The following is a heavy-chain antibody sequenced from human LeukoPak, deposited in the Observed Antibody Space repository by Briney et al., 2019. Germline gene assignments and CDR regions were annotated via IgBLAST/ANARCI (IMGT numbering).Heavy chain of an antibody. J-gene: IGHJ4*02. D-gene: IGHD2-15*01. CDR2: TYNGAGR. CDR3: ARVQGSGLYRWF. Sequence: GGSLRLSCATSGFTVSSKYMSWVREAPGEGLEWGSNTYNGAGRYYADSEKGIFNIPTDRSGNTLWVQMDSLRAEDTAVYYCARVQGSGLYRWFWGQGTMVSDSS. CDR1: GFTVSSKY. V-gene: IGHV3-66*01.